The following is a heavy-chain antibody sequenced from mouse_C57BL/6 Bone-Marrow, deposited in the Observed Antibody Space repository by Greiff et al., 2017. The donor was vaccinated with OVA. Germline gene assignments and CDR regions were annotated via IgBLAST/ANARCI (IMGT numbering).Heavy chain of an antibody. V-gene: IGHV1-15*01. CDR2: IDPETGGT. J-gene: IGHJ2*01. CDR3: TRWSGWLRFDY. CDR1: GYTFTDYE. D-gene: IGHD2-2*01. Sequence: QVQLQQSGAELVRPGASVTLSCKASGYTFTDYEMHWVKQTPVHGLEWIGAIDPETGGTAYNQKFKGKAILTADKSSSTAYMELRSLTSEDSAVYYCTRWSGWLRFDYWGQGTTLTVSS.